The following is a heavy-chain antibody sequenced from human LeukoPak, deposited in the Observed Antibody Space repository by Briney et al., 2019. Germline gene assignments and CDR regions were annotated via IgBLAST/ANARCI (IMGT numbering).Heavy chain of an antibody. Sequence: PPETLSLTCTVSGVSIFSYYWNWIRQPPGQGLEWIGYIHYSGTTNYNPSLKSRVSISIDTSKSQFSLKLTPATAADTAIYYCATGRSIRYFDYWGQGTLLSVSS. J-gene: IGHJ4*02. CDR3: ATGRSIRYFDY. CDR2: IHYSGTT. D-gene: IGHD3-9*01. CDR1: GVSIFSYY. V-gene: IGHV4-59*08.